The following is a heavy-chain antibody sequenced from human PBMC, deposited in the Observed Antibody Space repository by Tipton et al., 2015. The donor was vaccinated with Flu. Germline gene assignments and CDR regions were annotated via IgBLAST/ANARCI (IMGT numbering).Heavy chain of an antibody. CDR2: LSHDGSSK. CDR3: ARGEQRNYVGGTSDFDS. J-gene: IGHJ4*02. CDR1: GFRFSSFG. V-gene: IGHV3-30*03. Sequence: SLRLSCAASGFRFSSFGMHWVRQARGKGLEWVAALSHDGSSKYYADSVKGRFTISRDNSKDTLFLQMNKLRLEDTSFYYCARGEQRNYVGGTSDFDSWGQGILVTVSS. D-gene: IGHD3-16*01.